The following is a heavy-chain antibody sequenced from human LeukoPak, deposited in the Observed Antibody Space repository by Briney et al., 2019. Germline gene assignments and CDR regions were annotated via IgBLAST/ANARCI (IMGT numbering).Heavy chain of an antibody. V-gene: IGHV3-30*02. Sequence: GGSLRLSCEASGFTFSSFGMHWVRQAPGKGLEWVAFIRRDGDVIYYADSVKGRFTISRDNAKNSLYLQMNSLRAEDTAVYYCAREGDAFDIWGQGTMVTVSS. CDR1: GFTFSSFG. CDR2: IRRDGDVI. J-gene: IGHJ3*02. CDR3: AREGDAFDI.